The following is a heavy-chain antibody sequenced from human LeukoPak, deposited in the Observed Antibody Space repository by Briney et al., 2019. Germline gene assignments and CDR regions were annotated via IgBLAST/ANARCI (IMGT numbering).Heavy chain of an antibody. CDR3: ARVGGSGWPRGKFDY. V-gene: IGHV4-34*01. CDR1: GGSFSGYY. D-gene: IGHD6-19*01. J-gene: IGHJ4*02. Sequence: PSETLSLTCAVYGGSFSGYYWSWIRQPPGKGLEWIGEINHSGSTNYNPSLKSRVTISVDTSKNQFSLRLSSVTAADTAVYYCARVGGSGWPRGKFDYWGQGTLVTVSS. CDR2: INHSGST.